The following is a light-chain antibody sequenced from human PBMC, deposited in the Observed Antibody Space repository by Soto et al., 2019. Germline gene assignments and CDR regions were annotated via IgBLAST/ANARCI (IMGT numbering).Light chain of an antibody. Sequence: QSALTQPPSASGSPGQSVTISCTGTSSDVGAYNYVSWYQQYPGKAPKLIIYEVNKRPSGVPDRFSGSKSGNTASLPVSGLQADDESDYYCSSYAGSNNLLFGGGTKLTVL. CDR1: SSDVGAYNY. J-gene: IGLJ2*01. CDR2: EVN. V-gene: IGLV2-8*01. CDR3: SSYAGSNNLL.